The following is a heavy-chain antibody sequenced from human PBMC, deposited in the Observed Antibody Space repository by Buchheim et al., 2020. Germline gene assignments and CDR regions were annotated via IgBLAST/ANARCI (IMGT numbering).Heavy chain of an antibody. CDR3: ARGSLYNWNDEWFDP. V-gene: IGHV4-30-4*01. CDR2: IHYSGST. CDR1: GGSISSGDYY. J-gene: IGHJ5*02. Sequence: QVQLQESGPGLVKPSQTMSLTCTVSGGSISSGDYYLSWIRQPPGKGLEWIGYIHYSGSTYYNPSLKSRVTIAVDTSKNQFSLKLSSVTAADTAVYYCARGSLYNWNDEWFDPWGQGTL. D-gene: IGHD1-20*01.